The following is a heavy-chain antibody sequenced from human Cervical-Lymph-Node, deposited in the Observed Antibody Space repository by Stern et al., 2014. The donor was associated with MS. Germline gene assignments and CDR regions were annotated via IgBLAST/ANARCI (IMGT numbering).Heavy chain of an antibody. J-gene: IGHJ4*02. Sequence: VTLKESGPTLVKPTQTLTLTCTFSGISLTTVGEGVGWIRQPPGKALAWLAMIYWDEDKRYSPSLKSRLTIRKDTSKNHVVLTMTNMDPMDTATYYCAHSRVVLLRGVPFDYWGQGNLVTVSS. CDR1: GISLTTVGEG. D-gene: IGHD3-10*01. CDR2: IYWDEDK. V-gene: IGHV2-5*02. CDR3: AHSRVVLLRGVPFDY.